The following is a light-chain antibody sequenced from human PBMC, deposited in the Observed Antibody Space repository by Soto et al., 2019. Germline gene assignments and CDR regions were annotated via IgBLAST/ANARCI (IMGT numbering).Light chain of an antibody. J-gene: IGKJ4*01. CDR3: QQLNSYPLT. V-gene: IGKV1-9*01. CDR2: AAS. Sequence: DTQLTQSPSFLSASVGDRVTITCRASQGISSYLAWYQQKPGKAPKLLIYAASTLQSGVPSRFSGSGSGTEFTLTISSLQPEDCATYYCQQLNSYPLTFGGGTKVEIK. CDR1: QGISSY.